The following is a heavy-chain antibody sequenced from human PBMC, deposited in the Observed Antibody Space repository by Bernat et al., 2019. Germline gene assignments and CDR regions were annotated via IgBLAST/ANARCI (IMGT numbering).Heavy chain of an antibody. CDR2: IWYDGSNK. CDR3: ARQYVLLWFGELHGWFDP. D-gene: IGHD3-10*01. V-gene: IGHV3-33*08. CDR1: GFTFSSYA. Sequence: VQLLESGGGLVQPGGSLRLSCAASGFTFSSYAMSWVRQAPGKGLEWVAVIWYDGSNKYYADSVKGRFTISRDNSKNTLYLQMNSLRAEDTAVYYCARQYVLLWFGELHGWFDPWGQGTLVTVSS. J-gene: IGHJ5*02.